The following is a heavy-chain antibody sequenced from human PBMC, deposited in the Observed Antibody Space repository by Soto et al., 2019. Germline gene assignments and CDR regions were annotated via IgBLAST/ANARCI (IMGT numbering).Heavy chain of an antibody. CDR2: IYYSGST. D-gene: IGHD3-3*01. CDR3: ARALETGYLDY. Sequence: SETLSLTSTVSGGSISSYSWSWIRQPPGKGLEWIGYIYYSGSTYYNPSLKSRVTISVDTSKNQFSLKLSSVTAADTAVYYCARALETGYLDYWGQGTLVTVSS. CDR1: GGSISSYS. V-gene: IGHV4-59*06. J-gene: IGHJ4*02.